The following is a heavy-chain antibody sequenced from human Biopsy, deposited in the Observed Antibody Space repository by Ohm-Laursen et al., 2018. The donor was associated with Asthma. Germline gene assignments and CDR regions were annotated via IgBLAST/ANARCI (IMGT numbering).Heavy chain of an antibody. Sequence: ASVKVSCKISGYSLTDLSMHWVRQAPGQGLEWMGGHDHEEGGTVNAWRFQGGVTMTEDTSTDTAYMELSSLSSDDTAVYYCASDFPKDYVRYNFQFWGQGTLVTVSS. CDR1: GYSLTDLS. D-gene: IGHD4-17*01. J-gene: IGHJ4*02. V-gene: IGHV1-24*01. CDR2: HDHEEGGT. CDR3: ASDFPKDYVRYNFQF.